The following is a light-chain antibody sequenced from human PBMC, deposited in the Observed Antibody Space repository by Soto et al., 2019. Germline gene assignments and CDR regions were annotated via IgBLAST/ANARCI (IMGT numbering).Light chain of an antibody. Sequence: QSVMTQPASVSGSSGQSITISRTGTISDVGGYNYVSWYQQHPGKAPKLMIYDVSNRPSGVSNRFSGSKSGNTASLTISGLQAEDEADYYCSSYASSSTYVFGTGTKATVL. V-gene: IGLV2-14*03. CDR3: SSYASSSTYV. CDR1: ISDVGGYNY. J-gene: IGLJ1*01. CDR2: DVS.